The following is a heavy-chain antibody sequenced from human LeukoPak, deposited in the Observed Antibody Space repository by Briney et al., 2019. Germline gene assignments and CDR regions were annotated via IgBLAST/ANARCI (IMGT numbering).Heavy chain of an antibody. Sequence: SETLSLTCTVSVGFISSGGYYWSWIRQHPGKGLEWIGYMYYSWCTYYNPSLKSRVTISVDTSKNQFSLKLSSVTAADTAVYYCARDKNSYYMDVWGKGTTVSVSS. CDR2: MYYSWCT. J-gene: IGHJ6*03. D-gene: IGHD1/OR15-1a*01. CDR1: VGFISSGGYY. V-gene: IGHV4-31*03. CDR3: ARDKNSYYMDV.